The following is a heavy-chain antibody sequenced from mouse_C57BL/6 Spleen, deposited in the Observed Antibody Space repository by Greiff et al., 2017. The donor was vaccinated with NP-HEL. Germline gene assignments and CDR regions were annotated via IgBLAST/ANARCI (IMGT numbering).Heavy chain of an antibody. CDR1: GYTFTSYW. CDR2: INPSNGGT. V-gene: IGHV1-53*01. CDR3: ARSGGTGYDYDGFDY. D-gene: IGHD2-4*01. J-gene: IGHJ2*01. Sequence: VKLQQPGTELVKPGASVKLSCKASGYTFTSYWMHWVKQRPGQGLEWIGNINPSNGGTNYNEKFKSKATLTVDKSSSTAYMQLSSLTSEDSAVYYCARSGGTGYDYDGFDYWGQGTTLTVSS.